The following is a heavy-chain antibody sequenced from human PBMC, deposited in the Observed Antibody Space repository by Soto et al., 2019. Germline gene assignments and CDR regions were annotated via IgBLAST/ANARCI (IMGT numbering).Heavy chain of an antibody. D-gene: IGHD5-18*01. CDR1: GGYISRGNYC. J-gene: IGHJ4*01. Sequence: SETLSLTCTVSGGYISRGNYCWSWIRQPPGKGLEWIGFIHYSGSIYYHPSLESRVTISVDTSKNQFSLKLDSVPSADTAVYYCSRDLDTATYFDYWGHGTLVTVSS. V-gene: IGHV4-30-4*01. CDR2: IHYSGSI. CDR3: SRDLDTATYFDY.